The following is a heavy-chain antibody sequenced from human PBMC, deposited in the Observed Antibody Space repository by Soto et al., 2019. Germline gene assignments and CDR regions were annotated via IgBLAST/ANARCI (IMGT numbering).Heavy chain of an antibody. V-gene: IGHV4-34*01. J-gene: IGHJ6*02. D-gene: IGHD5-18*01. Sequence: PSETLSLTCAVYGGSFSGYYWSWIRQPPGKGLEWIGETNHSGSTNYNPSLKSRVTISVDTSKNQFSLKLSSVTAADTAVYYCACAASYSYGYRTGYYYYGMDVWGQGTTVTVSS. CDR3: ACAASYSYGYRTGYYYYGMDV. CDR2: TNHSGST. CDR1: GGSFSGYY.